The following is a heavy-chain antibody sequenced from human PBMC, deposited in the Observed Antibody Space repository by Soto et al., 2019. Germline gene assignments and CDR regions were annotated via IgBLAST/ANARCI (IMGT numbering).Heavy chain of an antibody. CDR1: GFTFNSYG. CDR3: ARDGRGGRHWYFDL. Sequence: QVQLVESGGGVVQPGRSLRLSCAASGFTFNSYGMHWVRQAPGKGLEWVAVIWYDGSNKYYADSVKGRFTISRDNSKNTLYLQMNSLRAEDTAVYYCARDGRGGRHWYFDLWGRGTLVTVSS. D-gene: IGHD2-15*01. V-gene: IGHV3-33*01. J-gene: IGHJ2*01. CDR2: IWYDGSNK.